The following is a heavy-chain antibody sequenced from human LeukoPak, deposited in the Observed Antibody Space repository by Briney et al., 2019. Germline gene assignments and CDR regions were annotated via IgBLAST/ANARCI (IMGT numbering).Heavy chain of an antibody. J-gene: IGHJ5*01. CDR1: GGSISSYF. CDR3: ARELEQLYDS. CDR2: IYYSGSA. Sequence: SETLSLTCTVSGGSISSYFWSWLRQPPGKGLEWIGYIYYSGSANYNPSLKSRVTISVDTSKNQSSLKLSSVTAADTAVYYCARELEQLYDSWGQGTLVTVSS. D-gene: IGHD1/OR15-1a*01. V-gene: IGHV4-59*01.